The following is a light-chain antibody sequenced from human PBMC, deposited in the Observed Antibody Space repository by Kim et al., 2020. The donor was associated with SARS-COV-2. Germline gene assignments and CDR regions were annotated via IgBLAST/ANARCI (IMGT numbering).Light chain of an antibody. CDR3: QAWDSTTAHWV. Sequence: SPGQTASITCSGNRLGDNYVCWYQQKPGQSPVFVMYQDDKRPSGIPERFSGSNSGNTATLTISETQAVDEADYYCQAWDSTTAHWVFGGGTQLTVL. CDR2: QDD. CDR1: RLGDNY. V-gene: IGLV3-1*01. J-gene: IGLJ3*02.